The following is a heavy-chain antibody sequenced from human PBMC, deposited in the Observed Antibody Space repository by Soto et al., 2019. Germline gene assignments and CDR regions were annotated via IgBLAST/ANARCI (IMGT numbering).Heavy chain of an antibody. CDR2: INHSGST. CDR3: ARVVAVAGTGSDYYYGMDV. V-gene: IGHV4-34*01. CDR1: GGSFSGYY. J-gene: IGHJ6*02. Sequence: QVQLQQWGAGLLKPSETLSLTCAVYGGSFSGYYWSWIRQPPGKGLEWIGEINHSGSTNYNPSLRSRVTTSVETSKNQFSLKLSSVTAADTAVYYCARVVAVAGTGSDYYYGMDVWGQGTTVTVSS. D-gene: IGHD6-19*01.